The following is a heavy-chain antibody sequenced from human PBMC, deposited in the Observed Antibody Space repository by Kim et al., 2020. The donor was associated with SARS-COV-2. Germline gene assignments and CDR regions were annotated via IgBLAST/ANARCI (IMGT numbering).Heavy chain of an antibody. CDR2: IYYSGST. J-gene: IGHJ6*01. CDR1: GGSISSYY. Sequence: SETLSLTCTVSGGSISSYYWSWIRQPPGKGLEWIGYIYYSGSTNYNPSLKSRVTISVDTSKNQFSLKLSSVTAADTAVYYLARDLGSCTNGVCYLYGMVV. D-gene: IGHD2-8*01. CDR3: ARDLGSCTNGVCYLYGMVV. V-gene: IGHV4-59*13.